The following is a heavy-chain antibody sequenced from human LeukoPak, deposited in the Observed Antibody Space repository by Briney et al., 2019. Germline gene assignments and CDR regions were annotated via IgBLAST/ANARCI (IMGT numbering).Heavy chain of an antibody. J-gene: IGHJ4*02. D-gene: IGHD3-22*01. CDR3: ARGHYYDSSGYYGY. Sequence: GRSLRLSCAASGFTFSSYAMHWVRQAPGKGLEWVAVISYDGSNKYYADSVKGRFTISRDNSKNTLYLQMNSLRAEDTAVYYCARGHYYDSSGYYGYWGQGTLVTVSS. CDR1: GFTFSSYA. V-gene: IGHV3-30*04. CDR2: ISYDGSNK.